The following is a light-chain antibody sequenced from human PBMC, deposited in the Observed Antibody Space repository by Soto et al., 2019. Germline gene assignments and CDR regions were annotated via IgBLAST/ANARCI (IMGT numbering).Light chain of an antibody. CDR3: QQYQNWPWT. V-gene: IGKV3D-15*01. CDR1: QSVSIN. J-gene: IGKJ1*01. Sequence: EIPMTQSPATLSVSPGERAALSCRASQSVSINLAWYQQKPGQAPRLLIFGASSRATDIPARFSGSGSGTDFTLTISSLQSEDLAVYYCQQYQNWPWTFGQGTKVEI. CDR2: GAS.